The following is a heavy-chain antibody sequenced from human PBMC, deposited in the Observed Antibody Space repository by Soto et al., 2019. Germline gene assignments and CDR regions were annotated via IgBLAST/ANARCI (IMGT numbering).Heavy chain of an antibody. CDR2: IIPILGIA. CDR3: ARGGYYGSGSSNYYYYYMDV. J-gene: IGHJ6*03. Sequence: SVKVSCKASGGTFSSYTISWVRQAPGQGLEWMGRIIPILGIANYAQKFQGRVTITADKSTSTAYMELSSLRSEDTAVYYCARGGYYGSGSSNYYYYYMDVWGKGTTVTVSS. D-gene: IGHD3-10*01. V-gene: IGHV1-69*02. CDR1: GGTFSSYT.